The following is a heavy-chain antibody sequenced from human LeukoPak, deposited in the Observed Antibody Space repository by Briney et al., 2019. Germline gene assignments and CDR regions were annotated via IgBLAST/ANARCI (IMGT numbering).Heavy chain of an antibody. Sequence: PGGSLRLSCVASGFTFSTYWMSWVRQAPGKGLEWVANINQDGSGRYHVDSVKGRITISRDNAKNSLYLQMNSLRAEDTAVYYCARDPPAVRTNTYAWGQGTLVTVSS. D-gene: IGHD4/OR15-4a*01. CDR2: INQDGSGR. V-gene: IGHV3-7*01. J-gene: IGHJ5*02. CDR3: ARDPPAVRTNTYA. CDR1: GFTFSTYW.